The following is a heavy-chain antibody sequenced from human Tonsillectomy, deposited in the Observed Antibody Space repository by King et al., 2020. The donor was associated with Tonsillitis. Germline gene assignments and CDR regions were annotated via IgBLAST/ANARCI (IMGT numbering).Heavy chain of an antibody. CDR1: GGSIRSSNW. V-gene: IGHV4-4*02. CDR2: IYHSGCT. D-gene: IGHD2-21*01. J-gene: IGHJ3*02. Sequence: LQLQESCPGLVKPSGTLSLTCAGSGGSIRSSNWWLGVREPPGKGLEWIGDIYHSGCTNYNPSRKRRVTISVDKSKNQFSLKLSSVTAADTAVYYFAREGYSGGALDAFDIWGQGTMVTVSS. CDR3: AREGYSGGALDAFDI.